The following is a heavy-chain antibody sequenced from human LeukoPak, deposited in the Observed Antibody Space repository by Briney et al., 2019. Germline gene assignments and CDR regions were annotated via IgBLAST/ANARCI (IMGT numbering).Heavy chain of an antibody. CDR3: ATRGYDVVLDH. V-gene: IGHV1-24*01. Sequence: ASVKVSCKASGYTFTGYYMHWVRQAPGKGLEWMGGFEPEDGETIYAQKFQGRVTMTEDTSTDTAYMELSSLTSDDTAVYYCATRGYDVVLDHWGQGTLVTVTS. J-gene: IGHJ4*02. CDR1: GYTFTGYY. CDR2: FEPEDGET. D-gene: IGHD5-12*01.